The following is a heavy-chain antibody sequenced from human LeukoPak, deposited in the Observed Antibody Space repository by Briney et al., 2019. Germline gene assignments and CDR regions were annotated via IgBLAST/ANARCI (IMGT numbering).Heavy chain of an antibody. CDR3: ARAGSGSSWYLRGLNWFDP. J-gene: IGHJ5*02. CDR1: GGSFSGYY. D-gene: IGHD6-13*01. Sequence: SETLSLTCAVYGGSFSGYYWSWIRQPPGKGLEWIGEINHSGSTNYNPSLKSRVTISVDKSKNQFSLKLSSVTAADTAVYYCARAGSGSSWYLRGLNWFDPWGQGTLVTVSS. CDR2: INHSGST. V-gene: IGHV4-34*01.